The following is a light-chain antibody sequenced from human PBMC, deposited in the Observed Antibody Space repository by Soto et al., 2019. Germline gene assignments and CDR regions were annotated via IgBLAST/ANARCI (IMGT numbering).Light chain of an antibody. CDR3: QQYGSSPALT. CDR1: PSVSSSY. J-gene: IGKJ4*01. CDR2: GAS. V-gene: IGKV3-20*01. Sequence: EIVLTSSPGTLSLSPGERATLSCRASPSVSSSYLAWYQQKPGQAPRLLIYGASSRATGIPDRFSGSGSGTDFTLTISRLEPEDFAVYYCQQYGSSPALTFGGGTKVDIK.